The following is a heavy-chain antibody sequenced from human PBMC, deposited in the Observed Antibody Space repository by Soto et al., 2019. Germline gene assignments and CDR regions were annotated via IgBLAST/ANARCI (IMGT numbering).Heavy chain of an antibody. Sequence: QVQLVQSGAEVKKPGSSVKVSCKASGGTFSSYAISWVRQAPGQGLEWMGGIIPIFGTANYAQKFQGRVTITGDESTSTAYREPSSLRSEVTAVYYCARSLDTALVLGNWFDPWGQGTLVTVSS. V-gene: IGHV1-69*12. CDR2: IIPIFGTA. J-gene: IGHJ5*02. D-gene: IGHD5-18*01. CDR3: ARSLDTALVLGNWFDP. CDR1: GGTFSSYA.